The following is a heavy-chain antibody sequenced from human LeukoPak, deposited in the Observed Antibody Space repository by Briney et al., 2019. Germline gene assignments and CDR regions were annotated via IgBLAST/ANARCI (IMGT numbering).Heavy chain of an antibody. D-gene: IGHD4-4*01. Sequence: SETLSLTCAVYGGSFSGYYWSWIRQPPGKGLEWIGEINHSGSTNYNPSLKSQVTISVDTSKNQFSLKLSSVTAADTAVYYCARAGLYSNYAYYYYYGMDVWGQGTTVTVSS. J-gene: IGHJ6*02. CDR3: ARAGLYSNYAYYYYYGMDV. CDR2: INHSGST. CDR1: GGSFSGYY. V-gene: IGHV4-34*01.